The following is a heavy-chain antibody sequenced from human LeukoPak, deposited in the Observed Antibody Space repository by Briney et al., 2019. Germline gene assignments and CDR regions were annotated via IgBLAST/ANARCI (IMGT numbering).Heavy chain of an antibody. V-gene: IGHV3-20*04. J-gene: IGHJ4*02. CDR1: GYTFDDYG. D-gene: IGHD4-17*01. CDR2: INWSGGST. Sequence: GGSLRLSCAASGYTFDDYGMSWVRHAPGKGLEWVSGINWSGGSTLYADSVKGRFTISRDNAKNSLYVQMNSLRTEDTALYYCAKDVGYGDYAAGYWGQGTLVTVSS. CDR3: AKDVGYGDYAAGY.